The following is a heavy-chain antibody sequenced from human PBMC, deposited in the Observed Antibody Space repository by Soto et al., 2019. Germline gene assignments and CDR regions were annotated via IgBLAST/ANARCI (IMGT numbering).Heavy chain of an antibody. J-gene: IGHJ6*02. CDR1: GITFSSNA. Sequence: QVQLVESGGGVVQPGTSLRLSCAASGITFSSNAMHWVRQAPGKGLEWVAVISYDGTHKSYGDSVKGRFTISRDNSKNTLYLEMNRLRGEDTAVYYCARGRNRCCFYGMDVWGQVTTVTVS. D-gene: IGHD1-1*01. CDR2: ISYDGTHK. CDR3: ARGRNRCCFYGMDV. V-gene: IGHV3-30-3*01.